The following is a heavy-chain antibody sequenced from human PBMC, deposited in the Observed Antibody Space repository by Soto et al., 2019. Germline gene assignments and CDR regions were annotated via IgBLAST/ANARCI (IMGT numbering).Heavy chain of an antibody. CDR1: GYSFTSHW. D-gene: IGHD2-2*01. CDR3: ARQDYSNYRGGMDV. Sequence: ESLNISCKTSGYSFTSHWIAWGRQVPGKGLEWMGIIYPSDSDIRYRPSFQGQVTISVDKSISTAYLQWSSLKASDSATYYCARQDYSNYRGGMDVWGQGTTVTVSS. CDR2: IYPSDSDI. J-gene: IGHJ6*02. V-gene: IGHV5-51*01.